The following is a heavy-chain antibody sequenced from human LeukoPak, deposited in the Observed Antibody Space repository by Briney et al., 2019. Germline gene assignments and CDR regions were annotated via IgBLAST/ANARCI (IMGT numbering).Heavy chain of an antibody. CDR1: VASITSYY. J-gene: IGHJ4*02. Sequence: SETLSLTCTVSVASITSYYWGWIRQPPGKGVEWIGTIYYSGSTYYNPSLKSRVTISVDTSKNQFSLMLSSVTAADTAVYYCARLGAAIRVYYFDYWGQGTLVTVSS. CDR3: ARLGAAIRVYYFDY. CDR2: IYYSGST. D-gene: IGHD2-2*02. V-gene: IGHV4-39*01.